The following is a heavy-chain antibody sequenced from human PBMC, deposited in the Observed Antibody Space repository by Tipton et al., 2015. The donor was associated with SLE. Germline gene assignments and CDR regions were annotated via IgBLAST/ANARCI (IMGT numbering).Heavy chain of an antibody. D-gene: IGHD1-26*01. CDR3: AKDLRSYSGSPPAFDI. CDR1: GFIFSNYD. CDR2: IAYDVSNK. J-gene: IGHJ3*02. V-gene: IGHV3-30-3*01. Sequence: SLRLSCAGSGFIFSNYDITWICPAPGKELEWVTIIAYDVSNKYYADYVKGRFTISRDNSKNTLYLQMNSLRAEDTAVYYCAKDLRSYSGSPPAFDIWGQGTMATVSS.